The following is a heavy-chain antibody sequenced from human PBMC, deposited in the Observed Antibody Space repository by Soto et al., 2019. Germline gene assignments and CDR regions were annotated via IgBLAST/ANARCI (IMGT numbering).Heavy chain of an antibody. D-gene: IGHD2-15*01. CDR3: AKDWVAATTTYYYYYGMDV. CDR2: ISYDGSNK. V-gene: IGHV3-30*18. CDR1: GFTFSSYG. Sequence: GGSLRLSCAASGFTFSSYGMHWVRQAPGKGLEWVAVISYDGSNKYYADSVKGRFTISRDNSKNTLYLQMNSLRAEDTAVYYCAKDWVAATTTYYYYYGMDVWGQGTTVTVSS. J-gene: IGHJ6*02.